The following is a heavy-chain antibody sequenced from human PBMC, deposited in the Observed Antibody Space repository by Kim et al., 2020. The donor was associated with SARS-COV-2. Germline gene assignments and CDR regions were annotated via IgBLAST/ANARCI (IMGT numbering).Heavy chain of an antibody. CDR1: GDSVSNTDYY. D-gene: IGHD2-15*01. V-gene: IGHV4-39*07. Sequence: SETLSLTCKVSGDSVSNTDYYWGWIRQPPGKGLEWIGTIYYNGVSYYNESVKSRVTLSVDRSRDVFSLTLTSVTAADTAVYYCVRQGLGPVGKWFDPWG. CDR3: VRQGLGPVGKWFDP. CDR2: IYYNGVS. J-gene: IGHJ5*02.